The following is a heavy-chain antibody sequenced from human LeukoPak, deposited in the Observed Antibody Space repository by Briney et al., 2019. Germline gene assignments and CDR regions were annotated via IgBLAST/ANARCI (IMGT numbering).Heavy chain of an antibody. CDR3: ARTVEDYYDSSDRDAFDI. J-gene: IGHJ3*02. CDR2: INPSGGST. Sequence: GASVKVSCKASGYTFTSYYMHWVRQAPGQGLEWMGIINPSGGSTSYAQKFQGRVTMTRDTSTSTVYMELSSLRSEDTAVYYCARTVEDYYDSSDRDAFDIWGQGTMVTVSS. CDR1: GYTFTSYY. V-gene: IGHV1-46*01. D-gene: IGHD3-22*01.